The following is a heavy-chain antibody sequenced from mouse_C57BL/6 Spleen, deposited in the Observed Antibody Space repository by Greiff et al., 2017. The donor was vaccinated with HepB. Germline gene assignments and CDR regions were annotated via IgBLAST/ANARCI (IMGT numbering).Heavy chain of an antibody. Sequence: VQLVESGGGLVKPGGSLKLSCAASGFTFSSYAMSWVRQTPEKRLEWVATISDGGSYTYYPDNVKGRFTISRDNAKNNLYLQMSHLKSEDTAMYYCARGLLPYYFFAYWGQGTLVTVSA. V-gene: IGHV5-4*01. CDR1: GFTFSSYA. D-gene: IGHD2-10*01. J-gene: IGHJ3*01. CDR3: ARGLLPYYFFAY. CDR2: ISDGGSYT.